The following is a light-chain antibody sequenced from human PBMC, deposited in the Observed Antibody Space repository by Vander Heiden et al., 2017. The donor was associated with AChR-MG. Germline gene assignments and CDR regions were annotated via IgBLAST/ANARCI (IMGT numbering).Light chain of an antibody. CDR3: QSYDSRNQE. CDR2: EDN. J-gene: IGLJ2*01. CDR1: SGSSASNY. V-gene: IGLV6-57*02. Sequence: FILTQPESDSESPGKQGTISCTGSSGSSASNYGQWYQQRPGSAPTNVIYEDNQRPSGVPDRFSGSIDSSSNSASLTISGLKTEDEADYYCQSYDSRNQEFGGGNKLTVL.